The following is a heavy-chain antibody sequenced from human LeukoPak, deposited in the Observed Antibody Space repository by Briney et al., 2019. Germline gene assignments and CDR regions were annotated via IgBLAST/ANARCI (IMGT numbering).Heavy chain of an antibody. J-gene: IGHJ4*02. Sequence: NPGGSLRLSRAASGFTFSNAWMSWVRQAPGKGLEWVGRIKSKANGETTDYAAPVKGRFTISRDDSKNTLYLQMSSLKAEDTAVYYCTTDDCSGDCNFLDWGQGTLVTVSS. CDR2: IKSKANGETT. CDR3: TTDDCSGDCNFLD. D-gene: IGHD2-21*02. CDR1: GFTFSNAW. V-gene: IGHV3-15*01.